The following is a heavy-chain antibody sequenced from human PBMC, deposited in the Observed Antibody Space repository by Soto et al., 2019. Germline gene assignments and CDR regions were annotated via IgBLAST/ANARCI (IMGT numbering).Heavy chain of an antibody. V-gene: IGHV4-31*03. D-gene: IGHD2-15*01. J-gene: IGHJ4*02. CDR1: GGSITTGGYY. Sequence: SETLSLTCTVSGGSITTGGYYWSWIRQLPGKGLEWIGHRYYSESTYYNPSLKSRVSISLDTSKNQFSLKLSFVTAADTAMYYCARTKCSGGSCYSWSLDYWGQGTPVTSPQ. CDR3: ARTKCSGGSCYSWSLDY. CDR2: RYYSEST.